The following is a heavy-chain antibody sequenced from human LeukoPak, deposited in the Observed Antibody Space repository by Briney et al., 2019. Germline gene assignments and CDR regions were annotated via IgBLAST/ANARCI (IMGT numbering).Heavy chain of an antibody. V-gene: IGHV1-18*01. CDR3: ARLDYYDSVWQPLDAFDI. Sequence: ASVKVSCKASGYTFTSYGISWVRQAPGQGLEWMGWISAYNGNTNYAQKLQGRVTMTTDTSTSTAYMELRSLRSDDTAVYYCARLDYYDSVWQPLDAFDIWGQGTMVTVSS. CDR1: GYTFTSYG. D-gene: IGHD3-22*01. J-gene: IGHJ3*02. CDR2: ISAYNGNT.